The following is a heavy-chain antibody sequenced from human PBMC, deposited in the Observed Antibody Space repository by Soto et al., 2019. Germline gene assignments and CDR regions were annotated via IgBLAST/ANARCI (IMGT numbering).Heavy chain of an antibody. J-gene: IGHJ4*02. V-gene: IGHV4-59*01. D-gene: IGHD5-18*01. Sequence: SETLSLTCTVSGDSISNYYWSWIRQPPGKRLEWLGYIFYSGTTSYNPSLKRRVTISVDTSKNQFALRLRSVTAADTATYYCARFKRGYSYGSVIDFWGQGTLVTV. CDR2: IFYSGTT. CDR1: GDSISNYY. CDR3: ARFKRGYSYGSVIDF.